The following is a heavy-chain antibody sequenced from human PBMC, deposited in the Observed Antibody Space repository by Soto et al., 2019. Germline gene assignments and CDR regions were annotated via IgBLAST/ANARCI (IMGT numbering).Heavy chain of an antibody. J-gene: IGHJ6*02. Sequence: ASVKVSCKASGYTFTSYGISWVRQAPGQGLEWMGWISAYNGNTNYAQKLQGRVTMTTDTSTSTAYMELRSLRSDDTAVYYCARDGYCSSTNNWDDYYYYGMDVWGQGTTVTVSS. D-gene: IGHD2-2*03. CDR3: ARDGYCSSTNNWDDYYYYGMDV. V-gene: IGHV1-18*01. CDR1: GYTFTSYG. CDR2: ISAYNGNT.